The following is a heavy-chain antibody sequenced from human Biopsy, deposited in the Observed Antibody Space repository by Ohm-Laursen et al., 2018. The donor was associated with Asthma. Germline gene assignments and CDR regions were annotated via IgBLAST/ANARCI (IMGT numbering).Heavy chain of an antibody. V-gene: IGHV1-3*01. CDR3: ARTYYDFLTGQVNDAFAM. D-gene: IGHD3-9*01. CDR1: GYTFINYA. CDR2: INDGNGNP. J-gene: IGHJ3*02. Sequence: ASVTASCKASGYTFINYAIHWVRQARGQRLEWMGWINDGNGNPKYSQKFQGRVTISRDTSASTAYMDLSSLRSEDTAVYYFARTYYDFLTGQVNDAFAMWGQGTMVTVSS.